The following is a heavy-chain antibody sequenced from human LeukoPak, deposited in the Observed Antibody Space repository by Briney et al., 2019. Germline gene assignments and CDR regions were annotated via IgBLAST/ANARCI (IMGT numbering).Heavy chain of an antibody. Sequence: PGGSLRLSCAASGFTVSTYSMNWVRQAPGKGLEWVSSISSRSTYIYYADSVKGRFTISRDNAKNSLYLQMNNLRAEDTAMFYCATSMAQDVDAFHIWGQGTMVTVSS. CDR1: GFTVSTYS. CDR3: ATSMAQDVDAFHI. D-gene: IGHD2-21*01. V-gene: IGHV3-21*01. CDR2: ISSRSTYI. J-gene: IGHJ3*02.